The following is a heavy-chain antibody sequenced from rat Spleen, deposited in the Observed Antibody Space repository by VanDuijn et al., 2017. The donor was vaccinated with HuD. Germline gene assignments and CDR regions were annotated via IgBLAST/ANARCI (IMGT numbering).Heavy chain of an antibody. CDR2: INYDGSTT. D-gene: IGHD1-9*01. V-gene: IGHV5-29*01. J-gene: IGHJ2*01. Sequence: EVQLVESGGGLVQSKESLKISCAASGFTFSNAAMYWVRQAPKKGLEWVAAINYDGSTTYYPDSVKGRFTISRDNAKSTLYLQMNSLRSEDTATYYCARRHYGYTDYFDYWGQGVMVTVSS. CDR3: ARRHYGYTDYFDY. CDR1: GFTFSNAA.